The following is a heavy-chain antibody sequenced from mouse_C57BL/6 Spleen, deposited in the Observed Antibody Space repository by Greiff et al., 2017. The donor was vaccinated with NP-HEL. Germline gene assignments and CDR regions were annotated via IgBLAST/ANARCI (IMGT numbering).Heavy chain of an antibody. V-gene: IGHV1-55*01. D-gene: IGHD2-1*01. J-gene: IGHJ3*01. CDR3: ARRGGYYGNHEGFAY. CDR2: IYPGSGST. Sequence: QVQLQQPGAELVKPGASVKMSCKASGYTFTSYWITWVKQRPGQGLEWIGDIYPGSGSTNYNEKFKSKATLTVDTSSSTAYMQLSSLTSEDSAVYYCARRGGYYGNHEGFAYWGQGTLVTVSA. CDR1: GYTFTSYW.